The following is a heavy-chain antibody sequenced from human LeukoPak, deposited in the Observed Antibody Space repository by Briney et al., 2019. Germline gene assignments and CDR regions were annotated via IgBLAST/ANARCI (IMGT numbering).Heavy chain of an antibody. CDR1: GYTFTSYG. CDR3: ARDRSNYYDSSGYYYDAFDI. V-gene: IGHV1-18*01. J-gene: IGHJ3*02. CDR2: ISAYNGNT. Sequence: ASVKVSCKASGYTFTSYGISWVRQAPGQGLEWMGWISAYNGNTNYAQKLQGRVTMTTDTSTSTAYMETRSLRSDDTAVYYCARDRSNYYDSSGYYYDAFDIWGQGTMVTVSS. D-gene: IGHD3-22*01.